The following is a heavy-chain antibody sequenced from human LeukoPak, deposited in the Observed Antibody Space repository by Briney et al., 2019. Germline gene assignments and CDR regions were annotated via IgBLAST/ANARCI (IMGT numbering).Heavy chain of an antibody. V-gene: IGHV4-59*01. Sequence: SETLSLTCTVSAASISAYSWNWIRQPPGKGLEWIGYVSYSGGIHYNPSLQSRVTMLIDKSKHQFSLRLSSVTAADTAVYYCARAPSILLHFDHWGQGTLVTVSS. CDR2: VSYSGGI. CDR3: ARAPSILLHFDH. CDR1: AASISAYS. D-gene: IGHD1-26*01. J-gene: IGHJ4*02.